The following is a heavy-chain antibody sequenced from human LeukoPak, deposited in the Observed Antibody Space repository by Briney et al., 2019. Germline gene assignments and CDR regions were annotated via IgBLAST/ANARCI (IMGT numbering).Heavy chain of an antibody. D-gene: IGHD5-18*01. Sequence: GGSLRLSCAASGFTFSSYAMSWVRQAPGKGAEWVSAISGSGGSTYYADSVKGRFTISRDNSKNTLYLQMNSLRAEDTAVYYCAKTGYSYGYACWGQGTPVTVSS. J-gene: IGHJ4*02. CDR3: AKTGYSYGYAC. CDR1: GFTFSSYA. V-gene: IGHV3-23*01. CDR2: ISGSGGST.